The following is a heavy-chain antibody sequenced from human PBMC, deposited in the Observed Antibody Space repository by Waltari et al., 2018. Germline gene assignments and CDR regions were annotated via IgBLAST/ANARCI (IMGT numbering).Heavy chain of an antibody. J-gene: IGHJ4*02. V-gene: IGHV1-8*01. CDR3: ARVTMVRGVIWGASYFDY. Sequence: QVQLVQSGAEVKKPGASVKVSCKASGYTFTSYDINWVRQATGQGLEWMGWMNHKSGKTVEGQKFQGRVTVTRNTSISTAYMELSSLRSEDTAVYYCARVTMVRGVIWGASYFDYWGQGTLVTVSS. D-gene: IGHD3-10*01. CDR2: MNHKSGKT. CDR1: GYTFTSYD.